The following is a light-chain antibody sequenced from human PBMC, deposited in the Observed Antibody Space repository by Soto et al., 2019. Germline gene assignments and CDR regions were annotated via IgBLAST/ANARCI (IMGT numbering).Light chain of an antibody. V-gene: IGLV3-21*02. CDR3: QVWNITTDHYV. J-gene: IGLJ1*01. CDR1: NIGSTS. CDR2: DDN. Sequence: SYYLTQPPSVSVAPGQTARITCWGNNIGSTSVHWYQQRPGQAPVLVVYDDNDRPSGIPERFSGSNSENTATLTITRVEAGDEADYYCQVWNITTDHYVFGTGTKVTVL.